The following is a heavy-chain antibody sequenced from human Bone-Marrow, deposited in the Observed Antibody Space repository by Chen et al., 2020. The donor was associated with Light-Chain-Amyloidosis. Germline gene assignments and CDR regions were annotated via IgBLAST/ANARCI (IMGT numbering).Heavy chain of an antibody. J-gene: IGHJ4*02. D-gene: IGHD3-16*01. CDR2: IGSDGSST. CDR3: ARDPVRGDAYNFDY. V-gene: IGHV3-11*01. CDR1: GFTFSDPH. Sequence: QVQLVESGGGLVKPGGSLRLSCAASGFTFSDPHMTWIRQAPGKGLEWISYIGSDGSSTYYADSVKGRFTISRDNAKSSLYLQMNSLRAEDTAVYYCARDPVRGDAYNFDYWGQGTLVTVSS.